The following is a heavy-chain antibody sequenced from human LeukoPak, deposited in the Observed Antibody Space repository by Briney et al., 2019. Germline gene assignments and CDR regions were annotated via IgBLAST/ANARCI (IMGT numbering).Heavy chain of an antibody. J-gene: IGHJ5*02. CDR2: IYYSGST. Sequence: SETLSLTCTVSGGSISSYYWSWIRQPPGKALEWIGYIYYSGSTNYNPSLKSRVTMSVDTSKNRFSLKLSSVTAADTAVYYCARHRGYCSSTSCSYNWFDPWGQGTLVTVSS. CDR3: ARHRGYCSSTSCSYNWFDP. D-gene: IGHD2-2*03. V-gene: IGHV4-59*08. CDR1: GGSISSYY.